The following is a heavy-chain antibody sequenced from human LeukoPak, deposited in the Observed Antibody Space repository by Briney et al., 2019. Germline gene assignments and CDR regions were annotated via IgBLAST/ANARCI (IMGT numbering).Heavy chain of an antibody. V-gene: IGHV1-46*01. CDR1: GYTFTSYG. CDR2: INPSGGST. CDR3: ARLNHYYDSSGP. J-gene: IGHJ5*02. Sequence: ASVKVSCKASGYTFTSYGISWVRQAPGQGLEWMGIINPSGGSTSYAQKFQGRVTMTRDTSTSTVYMELSSLRSEDTAVYYCARLNHYYDSSGPWGQGTLVTVSS. D-gene: IGHD3-22*01.